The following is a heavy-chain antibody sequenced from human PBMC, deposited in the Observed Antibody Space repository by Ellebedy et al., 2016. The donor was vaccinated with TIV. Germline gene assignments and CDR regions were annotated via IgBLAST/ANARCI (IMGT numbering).Heavy chain of an antibody. V-gene: IGHV3-30*03. D-gene: IGHD3-3*01. Sequence: GESLKISCAASGFGFSTYDMHWVRQAPGKGLEWVAVISNDGRNRHFGDSVKGRFAISRDNSTNTLYLQMNSLRAEDTAVYYCERYKDDFWSGYYNYYYYYGMDVWGQGTTVTVSS. J-gene: IGHJ6*02. CDR3: ERYKDDFWSGYYNYYYYYGMDV. CDR1: GFGFSTYD. CDR2: ISNDGRNR.